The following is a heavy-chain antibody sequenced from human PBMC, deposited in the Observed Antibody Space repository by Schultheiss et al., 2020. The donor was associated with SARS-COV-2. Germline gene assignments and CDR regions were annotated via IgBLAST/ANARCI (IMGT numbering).Heavy chain of an antibody. V-gene: IGHV3-23*01. Sequence: GGSLRLSCATSGFTFDDYGMSWVRQAPGKGLEWVSAISGSGGSTYYADSVKGRFTISRDNSKNTLYLQMNSLRAEDTAVYYCAKDALRDIVVVVAARYGMDVWGQGTTVTVSS. J-gene: IGHJ6*02. D-gene: IGHD2-15*01. CDR1: GFTFDDYG. CDR3: AKDALRDIVVVVAARYGMDV. CDR2: ISGSGGST.